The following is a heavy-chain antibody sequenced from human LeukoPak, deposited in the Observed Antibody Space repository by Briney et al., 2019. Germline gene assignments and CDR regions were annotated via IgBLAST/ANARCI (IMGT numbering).Heavy chain of an antibody. CDR1: GGSISSGSYY. CDR3: ARDGDYYDSSGYYSEDHAFDI. D-gene: IGHD3-22*01. CDR2: IYTSGST. V-gene: IGHV4-61*02. Sequence: SQTLSLTCTVSGGSISSGSYYWSWIRQPAGKGLEWIGRIYTSGSTNYNPSLKSRVTISVDTSKNQFSLKLSSVTAADTAVYYCARDGDYYDSSGYYSEDHAFDIWGQGTMVTVSS. J-gene: IGHJ3*02.